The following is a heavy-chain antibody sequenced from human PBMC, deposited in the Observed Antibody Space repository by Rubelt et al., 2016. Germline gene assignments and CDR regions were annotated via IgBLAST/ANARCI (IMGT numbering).Heavy chain of an antibody. Sequence: QMQLQESGPGLVKPSETLSLTCTVSGGSISDYYWNWIRQAPGQGLEWIGSVYYSWKTYTNPSLQSRVPLYVDTSENRFSLKVNSVNAAETAVDYLARNFGDYGGSSDYWGQGTLVTVSS. CDR2: VYYSWKT. CDR3: ARNFGDYGGSSDY. J-gene: IGHJ4*02. V-gene: IGHV4-59*12. CDR1: GGSISDYY. D-gene: IGHD4-23*01.